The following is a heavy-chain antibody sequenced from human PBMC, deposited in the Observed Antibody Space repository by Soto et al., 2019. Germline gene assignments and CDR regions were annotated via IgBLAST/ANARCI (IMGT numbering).Heavy chain of an antibody. CDR2: IYYNGNT. CDR1: GGAINDHY. Sequence: PXATLSLTCTLSGGAINDHYWSFIRQPPGKGLEWVGYIYYNGNTNYNPSLESRVTISVDRSRNQFSLRLTSLTAADTAVYYCARVRTGYFDYWGRGALVTVS. D-gene: IGHD3-9*01. J-gene: IGHJ4*02. V-gene: IGHV4-59*11. CDR3: ARVRTGYFDY.